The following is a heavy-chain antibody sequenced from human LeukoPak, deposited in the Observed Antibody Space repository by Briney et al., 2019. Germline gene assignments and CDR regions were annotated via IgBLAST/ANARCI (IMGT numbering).Heavy chain of an antibody. D-gene: IGHD2-21*02. V-gene: IGHV3-21*01. Sequence: PGGSLRLSCAASGFTFSSYSMNWVRQAPGKGPEWVSSISSSGNSIYYADSVKGRFTISRDNAKNSLYLQMNSLRAEDTAVYYCARAAYCGGDCYSEGEHFDYWGQGTQVTVSS. CDR1: GFTFSSYS. J-gene: IGHJ4*02. CDR2: ISSSGNSI. CDR3: ARAAYCGGDCYSEGEHFDY.